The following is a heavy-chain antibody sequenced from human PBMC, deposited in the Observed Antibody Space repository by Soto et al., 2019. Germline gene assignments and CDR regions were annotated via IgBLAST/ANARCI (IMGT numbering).Heavy chain of an antibody. J-gene: IGHJ4*02. CDR3: ARSVLGDIYDSDGLDN. Sequence: QVQLVQSGTEVKKPGSSVTVSCKASGGPYNKYTISWVRQAPGQGLEWMGRTIPIFDITNYAQKFQGRVTITADKSTSTVYMDLSSLRFDDTAVHYCARSVLGDIYDSDGLDNLGQGTLVTVSS. V-gene: IGHV1-69*02. CDR1: GGPYNKYT. CDR2: TIPIFDIT. D-gene: IGHD3-22*01.